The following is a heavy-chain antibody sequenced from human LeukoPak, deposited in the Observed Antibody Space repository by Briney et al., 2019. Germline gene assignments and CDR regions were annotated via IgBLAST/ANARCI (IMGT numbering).Heavy chain of an antibody. J-gene: IGHJ4*02. D-gene: IGHD3-3*01. CDR3: ARAIYDFWSGYYSDY. Sequence: SETLSLTCTVTSASISGTYYFWGWIRQSPGKGLEWIGSIYNSGTTYYNPSLKSRVTISVDTSKNQFSLKLTSVTAADTAVYYCARAIYDFWSGYYSDYWGQGTLVTVSS. CDR1: SASISGTYYF. V-gene: IGHV4-39*01. CDR2: IYNSGTT.